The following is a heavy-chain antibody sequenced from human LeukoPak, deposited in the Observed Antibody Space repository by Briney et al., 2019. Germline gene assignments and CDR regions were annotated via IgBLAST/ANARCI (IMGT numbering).Heavy chain of an antibody. CDR3: VADLGDYADF. V-gene: IGHV3-11*04. Sequence: PGGSLRLSCAASGFTFSDYYMSWIRQAPGKGLEWVSYISSSGSTIYYADSVKGRFTISRDNAKSTLYLQMNSLRVEDTAVYYCVADLGDYADFWGQGTLVTVSS. CDR2: ISSSGSTI. CDR1: GFTFSDYY. J-gene: IGHJ4*02.